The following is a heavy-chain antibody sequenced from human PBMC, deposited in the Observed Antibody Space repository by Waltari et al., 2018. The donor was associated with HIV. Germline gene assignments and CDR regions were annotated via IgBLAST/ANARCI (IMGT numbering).Heavy chain of an antibody. CDR3: AKGAFDMVVVSALDS. CDR1: GFTFSSYA. CDR2: ISGSGSTT. D-gene: IGHD2-21*01. Sequence: EVQLLESGGGLVQLGGYLSLSCAASGFTFSSYAMTWVRQAPGKGIQWVSIISGSGSTTYSADSVKGRVTISRDNSENTLYLQINSLRAEDTAVYYCAKGAFDMVVVSALDSWGHGTLVTVSS. J-gene: IGHJ5*01. V-gene: IGHV3-23*01.